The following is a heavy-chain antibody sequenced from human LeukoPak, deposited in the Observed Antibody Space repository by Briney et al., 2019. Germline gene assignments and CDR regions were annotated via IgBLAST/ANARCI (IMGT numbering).Heavy chain of an antibody. Sequence: TGGSLRLSCAASGFTFSSYGMHWVRQAPGKGLEWVAFIHFDGSTKYSGDSVKGRFTVSRDNSKNTLYLQMNSLRPEDTAVYYCAKDQCTRTSCDGYPEHWGQGTLVTVSS. V-gene: IGHV3-30*02. J-gene: IGHJ4*02. CDR1: GFTFSSYG. D-gene: IGHD2-2*01. CDR2: IHFDGSTK. CDR3: AKDQCTRTSCDGYPEH.